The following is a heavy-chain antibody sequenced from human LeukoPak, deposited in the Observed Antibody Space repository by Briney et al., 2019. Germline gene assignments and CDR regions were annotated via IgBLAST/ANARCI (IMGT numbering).Heavy chain of an antibody. Sequence: GGSLRLSCAASGFTFSSYSMNWARQAPGKGLEWVSSITSSSSYIYYADSVKGRFTISRDNAKNSLYLQMNSLRAEDTAVYYCARGITMVRGVMNYWGQGTLVTVSS. CDR1: GFTFSSYS. D-gene: IGHD3-10*01. V-gene: IGHV3-21*01. CDR3: ARGITMVRGVMNY. J-gene: IGHJ4*02. CDR2: ITSSSSYI.